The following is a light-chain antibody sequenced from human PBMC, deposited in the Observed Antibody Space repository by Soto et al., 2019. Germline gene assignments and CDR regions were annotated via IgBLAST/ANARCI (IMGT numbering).Light chain of an antibody. Sequence: DIQMTQSPSTLSASVGDRVTITCRASQSISSWLAWYQQKPWKAPKLLIYKASTLQSGVPSRFSDSGSGTEFTLAISSLQPDDSATYDCQQYNYNWTFGQGTKVE. CDR2: KAS. CDR1: QSISSW. J-gene: IGKJ1*01. V-gene: IGKV1-5*03. CDR3: QQYNYNWT.